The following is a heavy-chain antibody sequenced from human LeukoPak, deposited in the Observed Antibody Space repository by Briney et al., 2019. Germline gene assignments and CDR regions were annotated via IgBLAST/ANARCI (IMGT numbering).Heavy chain of an antibody. V-gene: IGHV5-51*01. D-gene: IGHD3-10*01. CDR2: ISDT. CDR1: GYSFTGYW. CDR3: ARLIGGGPNYYGMDV. J-gene: IGHJ6*02. Sequence: GESLKISCKVSGYSFTGYWIGWVRRMPGKGLEWMGIISDTRYSPSFQGQVTISADRSINTAYLQWSSLKASDTAMYYCARLIGGGPNYYGMDVWGQGTTVTVPS.